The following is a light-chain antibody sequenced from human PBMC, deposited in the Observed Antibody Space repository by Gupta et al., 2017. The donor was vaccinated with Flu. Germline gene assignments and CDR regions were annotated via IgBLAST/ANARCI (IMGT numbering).Light chain of an antibody. Sequence: VLTQSHDFQSVTPKETVTLTCRASQNIDDKLHWYQQIGDQSPGLVIKYSSQAFSGVPSRFSGSGFGTLFTLTIDSLEAEDAATYYCHQTNSLPFTFGGGTKVEI. CDR1: QNIDDK. CDR3: HQTNSLPFT. V-gene: IGKV6-21*01. J-gene: IGKJ4*01. CDR2: YSS.